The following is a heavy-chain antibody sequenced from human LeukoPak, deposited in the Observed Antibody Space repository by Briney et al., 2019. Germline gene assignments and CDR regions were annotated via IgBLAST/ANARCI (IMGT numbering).Heavy chain of an antibody. Sequence: ASVKVSCKTSGYSFINYYIHWVRQAPGQGLEWMGMINPGGGLTSYAQRLQGRLTMTGDTSTSTVYMELSSLRSEDTAVYYCASPPSGDGGSFEYWGQGTLVTVSS. CDR2: INPGGGLT. D-gene: IGHD3-10*01. CDR3: ASPPSGDGGSFEY. J-gene: IGHJ4*02. CDR1: GYSFINYY. V-gene: IGHV1-46*04.